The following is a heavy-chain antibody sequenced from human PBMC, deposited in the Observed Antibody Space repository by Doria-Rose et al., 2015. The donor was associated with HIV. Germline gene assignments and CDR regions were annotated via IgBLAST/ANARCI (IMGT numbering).Heavy chain of an antibody. CDR3: ARIKSSRWYHKYYFDF. D-gene: IGHD6-13*01. J-gene: IGHJ4*02. Sequence: QITLKESGPVLVKPTETLTLTCTVSGVSLSSPGMSVSWIRQPPGKALEWLANIFSDDERSYKTALKSRLTISRGTSKSQVFCTMTDMDPVDTATYYCARIKSSRWYHKYYFDFWGQGTLVIVSA. CDR2: IFSDDER. CDR1: GVSLSSPGMS. V-gene: IGHV2-26*01.